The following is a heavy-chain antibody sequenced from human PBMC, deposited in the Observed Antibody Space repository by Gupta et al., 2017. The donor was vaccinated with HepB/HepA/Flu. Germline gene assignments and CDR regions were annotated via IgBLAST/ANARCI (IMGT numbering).Heavy chain of an antibody. CDR3: ARERRLKFHGFES. J-gene: IGHJ5*01. CDR2: INAGNGNT. CDR1: GYTFTSNA. D-gene: IGHD1-1*01. V-gene: IGHV1-3*01. Sequence: KASGYTFTSNAMHWVRQAPGQRLEWMGWINAGNGNTKYSQKFQGRVTMTRDISASTVYLELTSLRSEDTAVYYCARERRLKFHGFESWGQGTLVTVSS.